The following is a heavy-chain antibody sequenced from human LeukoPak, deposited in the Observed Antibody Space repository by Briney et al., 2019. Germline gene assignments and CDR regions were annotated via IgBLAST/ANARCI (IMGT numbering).Heavy chain of an antibody. V-gene: IGHV1-46*01. Sequence: ASVKVSCKASGYTFTSYYMHWVRQAPGQGLEWMGIINPSGGSTSYAQKFQGRVTMTRDMSTSTVYMELSSLRSEDTAVYYCASTETITMVRGVYWGQGTLVTVSS. D-gene: IGHD3-10*01. CDR3: ASTETITMVRGVY. CDR1: GYTFTSYY. CDR2: INPSGGST. J-gene: IGHJ4*02.